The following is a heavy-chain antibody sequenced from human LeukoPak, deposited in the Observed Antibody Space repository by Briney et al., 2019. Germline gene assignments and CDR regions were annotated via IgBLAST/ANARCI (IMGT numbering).Heavy chain of an antibody. CDR1: GGSISSGNHY. J-gene: IGHJ6*03. CDR3: VRDLTVLYYYIDV. V-gene: IGHV4-39*02. D-gene: IGHD2-8*02. Sequence: PSETLSLTCTVSGGSISSGNHYWGWIRQPPGKGLEWIGTIYFNGNTYSTPSLKSRVTMSVDTSENQFSLKLSSVTAADMAVYYCVRDLTVLYYYIDVWGTGTTVTVSS. CDR2: IYFNGNT.